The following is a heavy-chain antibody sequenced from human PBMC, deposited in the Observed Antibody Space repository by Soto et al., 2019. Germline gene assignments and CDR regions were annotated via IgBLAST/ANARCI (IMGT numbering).Heavy chain of an antibody. D-gene: IGHD3-10*01. Sequence: PSETLSLTCAVSGGSISSGGYSWSWIRQPPGKGLEWIGYIYHSGSTYYNPSLKSRVTISVDRSKNQFSLKLSSVTAADTAVYYCARCITMVRGVIIECYFDYWGQGTLVTVS. J-gene: IGHJ4*02. CDR1: GGSISSGGYS. CDR2: IYHSGST. V-gene: IGHV4-30-2*01. CDR3: ARCITMVRGVIIECYFDY.